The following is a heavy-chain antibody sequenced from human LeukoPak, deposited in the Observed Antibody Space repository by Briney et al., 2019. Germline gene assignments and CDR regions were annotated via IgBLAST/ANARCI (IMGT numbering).Heavy chain of an antibody. D-gene: IGHD1-20*01. CDR3: ARNRITGTSENWFDP. CDR2: IYHSGST. J-gene: IGHJ5*02. Sequence: PSETLSLTCTVSGGSISSSSYYWGWIRQPPGKGLEWIGSIYHSGSTYYNPSLKSRVTISVDTSKNQFSLKLCSVTAADTAVYYCARNRITGTSENWFDPWGQGTLVTVSS. CDR1: GGSISSSSYY. V-gene: IGHV4-39*07.